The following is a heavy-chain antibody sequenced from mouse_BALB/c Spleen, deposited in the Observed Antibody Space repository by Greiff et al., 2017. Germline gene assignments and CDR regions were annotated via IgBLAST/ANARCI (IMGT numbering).Heavy chain of an antibody. D-gene: IGHD2-2*01. CDR3: AREGYDEGFAY. Sequence: VQLQQPGAELVKPGAPVKLSCKASGYTFTSYWMNWVKQRPGRGLEWIGRIDLSDSETHYNQKFKDKATLTVDKSSSTAYIQLSSLTSEDSAVYYCAREGYDEGFAYWGQGTLVTVSA. CDR1: GYTFTSYW. CDR2: IDLSDSET. V-gene: IGHV1-69*02. J-gene: IGHJ3*01.